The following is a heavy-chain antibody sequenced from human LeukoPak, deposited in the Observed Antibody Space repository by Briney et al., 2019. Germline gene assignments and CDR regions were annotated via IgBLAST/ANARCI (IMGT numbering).Heavy chain of an antibody. CDR3: ARIYDFWSDRDY. CDR2: INPNSGGT. Sequence: ASVKVSCKASGYTFTGYYMHWVRQAPGQGLEWMGWINPNSGGTNYAQKFQGRATMTRDTSISTAYMELSRLRSDDTAVYYCARIYDFWSDRDYWGQGTLVTVSS. V-gene: IGHV1-2*02. J-gene: IGHJ4*02. CDR1: GYTFTGYY. D-gene: IGHD3-3*01.